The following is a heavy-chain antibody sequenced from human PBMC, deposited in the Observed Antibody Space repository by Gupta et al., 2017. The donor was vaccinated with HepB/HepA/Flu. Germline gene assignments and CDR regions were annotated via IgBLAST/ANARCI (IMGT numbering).Heavy chain of an antibody. V-gene: IGHV1-46*01. J-gene: IGHJ4*02. CDR2: SDPSGSGT. D-gene: IGHD3-9*01. Sequence: QVQLVQSGTEVKRPGASVRISCKTLGYTFTDNYMHWVRQAPGQAPEWMGISDPSGSGTAYAPNFQGRLSLTSDKSTSIFYMELTSLKSDDTAIYYCARNRPLTGFYMDFWGQGTPVTVSS. CDR1: GYTFTDNY. CDR3: ARNRPLTGFYMDF.